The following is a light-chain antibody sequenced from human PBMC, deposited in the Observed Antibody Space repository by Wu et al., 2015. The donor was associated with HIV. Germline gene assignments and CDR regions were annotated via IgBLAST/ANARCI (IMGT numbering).Light chain of an antibody. CDR3: QQRSNWPPGLT. CDR1: QSVSSY. CDR2: DAS. J-gene: IGKJ4*01. V-gene: IGKV3-11*01. Sequence: EIVLTQSPATLSLSPGERATLSCRASQSVSSYLAWYQQKPGQAPRLLIYDASNRATGIPARFSGSGSGTDFTLTISSLEPEDFAVYYCQQRSNWPPGLTFGGGDQGGDQT.